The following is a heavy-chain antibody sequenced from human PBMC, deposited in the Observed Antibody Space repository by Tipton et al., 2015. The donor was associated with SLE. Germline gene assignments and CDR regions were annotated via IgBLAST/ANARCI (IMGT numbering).Heavy chain of an antibody. CDR3: ARHYGSPGYYYGMDV. CDR1: GYSFSSNW. V-gene: IGHV5-51*01. CDR2: IYPGDSDT. D-gene: IGHD3-10*01. J-gene: IGHJ6*02. Sequence: QLVQSGAEVKKAGESLKISCKGSGYSFSSNWIGWVRQMPGKGLEWMGIIYPGDSDTKYSPSFQGQVTISADKSISTAYLQWSSLKASDPAIYYCARHYGSPGYYYGMDVWGQGTTVTVSS.